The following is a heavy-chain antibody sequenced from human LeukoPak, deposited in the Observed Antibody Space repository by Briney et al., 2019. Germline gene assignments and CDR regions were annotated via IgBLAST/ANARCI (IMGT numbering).Heavy chain of an antibody. CDR2: IYTSGST. Sequence: ESSETLSLTCTVSGGSISSGSYYWSWIRQPAGKGLEWIGRIYTSGSTYYNPSLKSRVTISVDTSKNQFSLKLSSVTAADTAVYYCATRLPGPSGEAWGQGTLVTVSS. J-gene: IGHJ5*02. CDR1: GGSISSGSYY. CDR3: ATRLPGPSGEA. V-gene: IGHV4-61*02. D-gene: IGHD1-26*01.